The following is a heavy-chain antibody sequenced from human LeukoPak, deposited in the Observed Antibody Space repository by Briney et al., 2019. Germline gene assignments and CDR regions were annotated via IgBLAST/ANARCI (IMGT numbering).Heavy chain of an antibody. J-gene: IGHJ5*02. CDR2: ISGGGERT. CDR3: GKDGGQYSSGPEFDP. V-gene: IGHV3-23*01. CDR1: GVVFSITA. Sequence: GGSLRLSCAASGVVFSITAVNWARQSPGRGLEWVSAISGGGERTFYADSVRGRFTISRDKSKNMLYLQMNSLRVDDTAIYFCGKDGGQYSSGPEFDPRGQGALVTVSS. D-gene: IGHD6-19*01.